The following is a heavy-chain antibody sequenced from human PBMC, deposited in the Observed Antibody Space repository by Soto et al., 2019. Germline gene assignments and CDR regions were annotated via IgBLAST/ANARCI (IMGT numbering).Heavy chain of an antibody. V-gene: IGHV1-69*06. CDR1: GGTFSSYA. Sequence: QVQLVQSGAEVKKPGSSVKVSCKASGGTFSSYAISWVRQAPGQGLEWMGGIIPIFGTANYAQKFQGRVTITADKSTSTACMELSSLRSEDTAVYYCARDSVPAATSYYYGMDVWGQGTTVTVSS. D-gene: IGHD2-2*01. J-gene: IGHJ6*02. CDR3: ARDSVPAATSYYYGMDV. CDR2: IIPIFGTA.